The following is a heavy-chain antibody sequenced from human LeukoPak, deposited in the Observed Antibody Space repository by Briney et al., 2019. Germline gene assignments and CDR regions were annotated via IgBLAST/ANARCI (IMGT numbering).Heavy chain of an antibody. CDR1: GGSFSGYY. Sequence: SETLSLTCAVYGGSFSGYYWSWIRQPPGKGLEWIGEINHSGSTNYNPSLKSRVTISVDTSKNQFSLKLSSVTAADMAVYYCARDHWWRGPFDYWGQGTLVTVSS. V-gene: IGHV4-34*01. J-gene: IGHJ4*02. D-gene: IGHD3-3*01. CDR2: INHSGST. CDR3: ARDHWWRGPFDY.